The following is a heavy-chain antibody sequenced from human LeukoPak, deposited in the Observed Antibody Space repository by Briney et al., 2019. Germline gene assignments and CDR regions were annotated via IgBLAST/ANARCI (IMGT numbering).Heavy chain of an antibody. CDR2: IYPGDSDT. V-gene: IGHV5-51*01. D-gene: IGHD4-17*01. CDR3: ARLPTVTTSNYYGMDV. Sequence: GESLKISCKGSGYSFTSYWIGWVRQMPGKGLEWMGIIYPGDSDTRYSPSFQGRVTISADKSISTAYLQWSSLKASDTAMYYCARLPTVTTSNYYGMDVWGQGTTVTVSS. J-gene: IGHJ6*02. CDR1: GYSFTSYW.